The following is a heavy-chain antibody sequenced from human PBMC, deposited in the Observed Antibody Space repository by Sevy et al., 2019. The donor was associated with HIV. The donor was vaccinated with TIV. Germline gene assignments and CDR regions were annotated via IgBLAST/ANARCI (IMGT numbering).Heavy chain of an antibody. J-gene: IGHJ4*02. CDR1: GFTFSSYA. V-gene: IGHV3-23*01. D-gene: IGHD3-10*01. CDR2: ISGSGVDT. Sequence: GGSLRLSCAASGFTFSSYAMSWVRQAPGKGLEWVSAISGSGVDTYYADSGKGRFTISRDNSKNTLYLQMNSLRAEDTAVYYCAKETLLYYGSGSPTVDYWGQGTLVTVSS. CDR3: AKETLLYYGSGSPTVDY.